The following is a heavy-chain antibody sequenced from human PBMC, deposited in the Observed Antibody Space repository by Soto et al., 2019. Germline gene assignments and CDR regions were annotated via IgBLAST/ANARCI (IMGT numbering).Heavy chain of an antibody. J-gene: IGHJ6*03. D-gene: IGHD3-10*01. Sequence: ASVKVSCKASGYTFTSYDINWVRQATGQGLEWMGWMNPNSGNTGYAQKFQGRVTMTRNTSISTAYMELSSLRSEDTAVYYCVRWAYGSGSYFSYYYMDVWGKGTTVTVSS. CDR3: VRWAYGSGSYFSYYYMDV. CDR2: MNPNSGNT. CDR1: GYTFTSYD. V-gene: IGHV1-8*01.